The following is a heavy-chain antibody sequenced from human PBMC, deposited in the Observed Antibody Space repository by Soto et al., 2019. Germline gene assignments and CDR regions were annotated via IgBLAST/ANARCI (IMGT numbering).Heavy chain of an antibody. CDR2: ISGSGGDT. CDR1: GFTFSNYG. CDR3: ATHVYCGGGGCTWHMDF. D-gene: IGHD2-15*01. V-gene: IGHV3-23*01. Sequence: EVHLLESGGGLVQPGGSLKLSCAASGFTFSNYGMTWVRQAPGKGLEWVSAISGSGGDTYYADSVKGRFTVSRDNSKNAVSLEMDALRADDTARYYWATHVYCGGGGCTWHMDFWGQGTLVSVFS. J-gene: IGHJ4*02.